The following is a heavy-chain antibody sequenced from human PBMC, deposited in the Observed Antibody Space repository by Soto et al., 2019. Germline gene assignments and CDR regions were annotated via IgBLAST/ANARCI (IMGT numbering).Heavy chain of an antibody. CDR1: GYTFTNHY. D-gene: IGHD3-10*01. CDR2: INPNNGGT. V-gene: IGHV1-2*04. J-gene: IGHJ6*01. Sequence: QGQLVQSGAEVKKPGASVKVSCKSSGYTFTNHYVHWVRQAPGQGLEWMGWINPNNGGTNYAQKFQGWVTMTRATSISTFYMELSRLTSDDTAVYYCARDKKEGDRLFHYGLDVWGQGTTVIVSS. CDR3: ARDKKEGDRLFHYGLDV.